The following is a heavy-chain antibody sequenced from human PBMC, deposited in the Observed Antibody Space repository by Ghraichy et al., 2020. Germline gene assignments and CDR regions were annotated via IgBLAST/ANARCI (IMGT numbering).Heavy chain of an antibody. Sequence: GGSLRLSCAASGFTFSSYGMHWVRQAPGKGLEWVAFIRYDGSNKYYADSVKGRFTISRDNSKNTLYLQMNSLRAEDTAVYYCAKDGIAAAGWYFDYWGQGTLVTVSS. CDR2: IRYDGSNK. CDR3: AKDGIAAAGWYFDY. J-gene: IGHJ4*02. V-gene: IGHV3-30*02. CDR1: GFTFSSYG. D-gene: IGHD6-13*01.